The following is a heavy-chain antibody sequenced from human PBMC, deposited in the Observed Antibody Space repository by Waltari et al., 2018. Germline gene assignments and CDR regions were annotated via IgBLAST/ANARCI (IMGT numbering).Heavy chain of an antibody. CDR2: ISSSSSTI. V-gene: IGHV3-48*01. CDR1: GFTFSSYS. J-gene: IGHJ4*02. D-gene: IGHD2-15*01. CDR3: ARRRLLNDY. Sequence: EVQLVESGGGLVQPGGSLRLSCAASGFTFSSYSMNWVRQAPGKGLEWVSYISSSSSTIYYADSVKGRFTISRDNAKNSLYLQMNSLRAEDTAVYYCARRRLLNDYWGQGTLVTVSS.